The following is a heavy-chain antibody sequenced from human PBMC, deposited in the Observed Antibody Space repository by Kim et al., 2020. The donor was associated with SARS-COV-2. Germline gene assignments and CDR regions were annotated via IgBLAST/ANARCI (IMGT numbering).Heavy chain of an antibody. CDR3: ARGGSQGFDY. CDR1: GYSISSGYY. Sequence: SETLSLTCTVSGYSISSGYYWGWIRQPPGKGLGWIGSIYHSGSTYYNPSLKSRVTISVDTSKNQFSLKLSSVTAADTAVYYCARGGSQGFDYWGQGTLVTVSS. J-gene: IGHJ4*02. CDR2: IYHSGST. V-gene: IGHV4-38-2*02. D-gene: IGHD6-25*01.